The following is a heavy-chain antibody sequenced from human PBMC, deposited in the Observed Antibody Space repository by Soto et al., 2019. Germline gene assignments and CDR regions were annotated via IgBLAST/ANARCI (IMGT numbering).Heavy chain of an antibody. CDR1: VGSISSGGYY. D-gene: IGHD3-16*01. Sequence: PSETLSLTCTFSVGSISSGGYYCSWIRQHPGKGLEWIGYIYYSGSTYYNPSPKSRVTISVDTSKNQFSLKLSSVTAADTAVYYCARDRETDRWPSGAFDTWGQGTLVTVXP. J-gene: IGHJ5*02. CDR3: ARDRETDRWPSGAFDT. V-gene: IGHV4-31*03. CDR2: IYYSGST.